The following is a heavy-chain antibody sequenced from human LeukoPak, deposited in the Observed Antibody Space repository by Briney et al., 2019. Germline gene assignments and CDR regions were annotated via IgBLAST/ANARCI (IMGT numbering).Heavy chain of an antibody. CDR3: ARLTISSFDP. CDR1: GYRFTTYW. CDR2: IYPGDSDT. J-gene: IGHJ5*02. Sequence: GESLKISCKGSGYRFTTYWIAWVRQMPGKGLEWMGIIYPGDSDTRYSPSFQGQVTISADKSISTAYLQWSSLKASDTAMYYCARLTISSFDPWGQGTLVTVSS. D-gene: IGHD3-3*01. V-gene: IGHV5-51*01.